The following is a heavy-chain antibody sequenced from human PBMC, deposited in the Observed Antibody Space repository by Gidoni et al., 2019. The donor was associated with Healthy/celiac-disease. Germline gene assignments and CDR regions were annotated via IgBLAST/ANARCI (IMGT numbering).Heavy chain of an antibody. CDR1: GFTFSSYS. V-gene: IGHV3-21*01. CDR2: ISSSSSYI. Sequence: EVQLVESGGGLVKPGGSLRLSCAASGFTFSSYSMNWVRQAPGKGLEWVSSISSSSSYIYYADSVKGRFTISRDNAKNSLYLQMNSLRAEDTAVYYCARDPGLRWGRDYWGQGTLVTVSS. J-gene: IGHJ4*02. D-gene: IGHD4-17*01. CDR3: ARDPGLRWGRDY.